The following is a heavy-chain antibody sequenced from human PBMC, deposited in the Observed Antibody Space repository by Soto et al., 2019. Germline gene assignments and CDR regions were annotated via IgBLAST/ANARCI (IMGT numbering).Heavy chain of an antibody. CDR2: INGYNGNT. J-gene: IGHJ4*02. D-gene: IGHD5-12*01. Sequence: QVQLVQSGAEVKKPGASVKVSCKASGYTLTNYGISWLRQAPGQGLEWLGWINGYNGNTDYAQKIQDRVTMTTDTSTTTAYLELRSLAFDDTAVYFCARGGSGYEDYWGQGTLVTVSS. CDR1: GYTLTNYG. CDR3: ARGGSGYEDY. V-gene: IGHV1-18*01.